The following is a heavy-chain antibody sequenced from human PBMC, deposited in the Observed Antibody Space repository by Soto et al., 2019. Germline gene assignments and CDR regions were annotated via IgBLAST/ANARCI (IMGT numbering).Heavy chain of an antibody. CDR1: GFTFSSYG. CDR3: AKASGIRTYITMIVVGAFDI. CDR2: ISYDGSNK. Sequence: GGSLRLSCAASGFTFSSYGMHWVRQAPGKGLEWVAVISYDGSNKYYADSVKGRFTISRDNSKNTVYLQMNSLRAEDTAVYYCAKASGIRTYITMIVVGAFDIWGQGTMVTVSS. J-gene: IGHJ3*02. D-gene: IGHD3-22*01. V-gene: IGHV3-30*18.